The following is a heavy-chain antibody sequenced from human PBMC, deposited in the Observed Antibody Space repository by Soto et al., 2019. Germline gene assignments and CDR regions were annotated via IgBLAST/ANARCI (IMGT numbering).Heavy chain of an antibody. V-gene: IGHV5-51*01. Sequence: EVQLVQSGAEVKKPGESLKISCKGSGYRFTSYWIGWVRQMPGKGLEWMGIIYPGDSDTRYSPSFQGRITISADKSISTAYLQWSSLEASDTAMYYCARFTRDVVVTADFDYWGQGTLVTVSS. CDR3: ARFTRDVVVTADFDY. J-gene: IGHJ4*02. D-gene: IGHD2-21*02. CDR1: GYRFTSYW. CDR2: IYPGDSDT.